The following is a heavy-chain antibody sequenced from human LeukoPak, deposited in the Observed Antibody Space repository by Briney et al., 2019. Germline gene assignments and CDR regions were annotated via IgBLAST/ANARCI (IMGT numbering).Heavy chain of an antibody. D-gene: IGHD3-22*01. V-gene: IGHV1-46*01. CDR2: INPSGGST. CDR3: ARDWAGYYDSSGYSSVFGLLDY. Sequence: GASVKVSCKASGYTFTSYYMHWMRQAPGQGLEWMGIINPSGGSTSYAQKFQGRVTMTRDTSTSTVYMELSSLRSEDTAVYYCARDWAGYYDSSGYSSVFGLLDYWGQGTLVTVSS. J-gene: IGHJ4*02. CDR1: GYTFTSYY.